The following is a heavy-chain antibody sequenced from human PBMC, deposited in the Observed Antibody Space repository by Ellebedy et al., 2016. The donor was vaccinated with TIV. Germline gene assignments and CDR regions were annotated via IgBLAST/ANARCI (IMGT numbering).Heavy chain of an antibody. CDR1: GGSFSGYY. D-gene: IGHD1-26*01. CDR3: ARRVGAFNY. CDR2: IYYSGST. V-gene: IGHV4-39*01. Sequence: GSLRLXXAVYGGSFSGYYWGWIRQPPGKGLEWIGSIYYSGSTYYNPSLKSRVTISVDTSKNQFSLKLSSVTAADTAVYYCARRVGAFNYWGQGTLVTVSS. J-gene: IGHJ4*02.